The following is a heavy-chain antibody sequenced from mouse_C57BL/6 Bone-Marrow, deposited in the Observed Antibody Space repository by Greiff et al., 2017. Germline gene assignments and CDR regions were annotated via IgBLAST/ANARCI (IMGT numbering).Heavy chain of an antibody. CDR2: ISSGGSCT. CDR3: ARHSWFAY. J-gene: IGHJ3*01. CDR1: GFTFSSYG. V-gene: IGHV5-6*01. Sequence: EVQRVESGGDLVKPGGSLKLSCAASGFTFSSYGMSWVRQTPDKRLEWVATISSGGSCTYYPDSVKGRFTISRDNAKNTLYLQMSSLKSEDTAMYYCARHSWFAYWGQGTLVTVSA.